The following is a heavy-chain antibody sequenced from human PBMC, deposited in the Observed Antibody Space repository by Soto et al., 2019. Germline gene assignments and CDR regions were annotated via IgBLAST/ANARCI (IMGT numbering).Heavy chain of an antibody. J-gene: IGHJ6*02. D-gene: IGHD6-6*01. CDR3: AYSSSSSGYGMDV. V-gene: IGHV4-30-4*01. CDR2: IYYSGST. CDR1: GGSISSGDSY. Sequence: PSETLTLRSTVSGGSISSGDSYWRWIRQPPGKGLEWIAYIYYSGSTYYNPSLKSRVTIAVDTSKNQFSLKLSSVTAADTAVYYCAYSSSSSGYGMDVWGQGTTVTVS.